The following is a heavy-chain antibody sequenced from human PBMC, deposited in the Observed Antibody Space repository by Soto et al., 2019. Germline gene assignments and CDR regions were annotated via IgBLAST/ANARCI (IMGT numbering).Heavy chain of an antibody. V-gene: IGHV3-33*03. CDR3: AGQRHNSGVWDAVDY. CDR2: IWFDGSSE. D-gene: IGHD3-22*01. CDR1: GFTFSSYC. Sequence: QVQLEESGGGVVQPGRSLRLSCAASGFTFSSYCMHWVRQAPGKGLEWVAGIWFDGSSERYADSVKGRFTISRDNSKNMLYLQMNKLRVDDTATYYCAGQRHNSGVWDAVDYWGQGTLVSVSS. J-gene: IGHJ4*02.